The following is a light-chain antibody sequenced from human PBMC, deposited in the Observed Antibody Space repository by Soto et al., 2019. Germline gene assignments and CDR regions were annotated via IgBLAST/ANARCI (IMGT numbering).Light chain of an antibody. Sequence: EIVLTQSPATLSLSPGDRATLSCRASESLSKTLAWYQQKPGQAPRLLIYDVFKRVTGIPARFSGSGSGTDFTLTISSLEPEDFAVYYCQHRNTWPLTFGGGTKVEIK. J-gene: IGKJ4*01. V-gene: IGKV3-11*01. CDR1: ESLSKT. CDR3: QHRNTWPLT. CDR2: DVF.